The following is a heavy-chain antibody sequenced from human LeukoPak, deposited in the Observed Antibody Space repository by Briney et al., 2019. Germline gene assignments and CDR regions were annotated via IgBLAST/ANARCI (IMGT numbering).Heavy chain of an antibody. Sequence: PSETLSLTCTVSGGSISSYYWSWIRQPPGKGLEWIGYIYYSGSTNYNPSLKSRVTISVDTSKNQFSLKLSSVTAADTAVYYRASGRQQLAHYGMDVWGQGTTVTVSS. CDR3: ASGRQQLAHYGMDV. CDR1: GGSISSYY. J-gene: IGHJ6*02. D-gene: IGHD6-13*01. CDR2: IYYSGST. V-gene: IGHV4-59*01.